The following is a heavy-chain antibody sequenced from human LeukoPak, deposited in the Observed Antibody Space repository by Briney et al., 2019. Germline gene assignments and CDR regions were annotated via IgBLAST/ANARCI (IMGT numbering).Heavy chain of an antibody. J-gene: IGHJ5*02. CDR3: ARDGYSYGFYA. D-gene: IGHD5-18*01. CDR2: MNPNSGNT. Sequence: ASVKVSCKASGYTFTSHDINWVRQATGQGLEWMGWMNPNSGNTGYAQKFQDRVTMTRNTSISTAYMELSSLESEDTAVYYCARDGYSYGFYAWGQGTLVTVSS. CDR1: GYTFTSHD. V-gene: IGHV1-8*01.